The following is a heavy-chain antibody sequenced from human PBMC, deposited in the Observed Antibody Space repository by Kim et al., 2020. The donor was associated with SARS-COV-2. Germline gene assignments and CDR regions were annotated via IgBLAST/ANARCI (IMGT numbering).Heavy chain of an antibody. D-gene: IGHD3-22*01. CDR2: ISYDGSNK. V-gene: IGHV3-30*18. CDR3: AKGADSSGYYTIFGYYYFYGMDV. J-gene: IGHJ6*02. CDR1: GFTFSSYG. Sequence: GGSLRLSCAASGFTFSSYGMHWVRQAPGKGLEWVTIISYDGSNKYYADSVKGRFTISRDNSKNTLFLQMNSLRAEDTAVYYCAKGADSSGYYTIFGYYYFYGMDVWGQGTTVTVSS.